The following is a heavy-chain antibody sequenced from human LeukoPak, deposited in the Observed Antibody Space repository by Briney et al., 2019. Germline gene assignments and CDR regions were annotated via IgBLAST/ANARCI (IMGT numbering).Heavy chain of an antibody. CDR3: ARSKAHLSTSWYGNWFDP. CDR2: IYHNGDT. Sequence: PSETLSLTCTVSGYSVSSGYYWGWIRQPPGKGLEWIASIYHNGDTYYNPSLRSRVTISLDTSKNQLSLKLSSVTDADTAVYYCARSKAHLSTSWYGNWFDPWGQGTLVTVSS. J-gene: IGHJ5*02. V-gene: IGHV4-38-2*02. CDR1: GYSVSSGYY. D-gene: IGHD2-2*01.